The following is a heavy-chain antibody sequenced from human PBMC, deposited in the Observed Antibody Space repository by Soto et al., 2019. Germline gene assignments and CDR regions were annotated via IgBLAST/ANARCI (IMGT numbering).Heavy chain of an antibody. J-gene: IGHJ4*02. CDR1: GGSIRDTIYY. D-gene: IGHD6-19*01. CDR2: IHYSGST. CDR3: ARHMRAVADPLAY. V-gene: IGHV4-39*01. Sequence: SETLSLTCTVSGGSIRDTIYYWGWIRQPPGKGLEWIGSIHYSGSTHYNPSLKSRVAISVDPSKSQFSLNLTSVTPADTSVYYCARHMRAVADPLAYWGQGTVVTVS.